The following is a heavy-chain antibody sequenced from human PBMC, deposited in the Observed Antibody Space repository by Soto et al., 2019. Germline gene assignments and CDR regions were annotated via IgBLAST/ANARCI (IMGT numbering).Heavy chain of an antibody. CDR1: GFTFSSYW. V-gene: IGHV3-74*01. Sequence: GGSLRLSCAASGFTFSSYWMHWVRQAPGKGLVWVSRINSDGSSTSYADSVKGRLTISRDNAKNTLYLQMNSLRAEDTAVYYCARGVYYYYYYYMDVWGKGTTVTVSS. CDR3: ARGVYYYYYYYMDV. CDR2: INSDGSST. J-gene: IGHJ6*03.